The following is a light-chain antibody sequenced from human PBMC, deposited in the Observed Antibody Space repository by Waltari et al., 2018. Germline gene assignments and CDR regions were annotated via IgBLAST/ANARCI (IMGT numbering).Light chain of an antibody. CDR3: QQYSTWPPWT. J-gene: IGKJ1*01. V-gene: IGKV3-15*01. Sequence: DIVTTQSPATLSVSPGERATLSCRTSQSVNSNLAWYQQKPGQAPRLLVFGASTRATGIPARFTGSGSGTEVTLTISSLQSEDFAIYYCQQYSTWPPWTFGQGTKVDIK. CDR2: GAS. CDR1: QSVNSN.